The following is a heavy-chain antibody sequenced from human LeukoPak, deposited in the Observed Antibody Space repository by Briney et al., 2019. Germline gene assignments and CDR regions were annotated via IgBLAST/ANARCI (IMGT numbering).Heavy chain of an antibody. CDR1: GGTFSSYA. CDR2: IIPILGIA. Sequence: ASVKVSCKASGGTFSSYAISWVRQAPGQGLEWMGRIIPILGIANYAQKFQGRVTITTDESTSTAYMELSSLRSEDTAVYYCAREAGYSSSSPFDYWGQGTLVTVSS. D-gene: IGHD6-6*01. CDR3: AREAGYSSSSPFDY. J-gene: IGHJ4*02. V-gene: IGHV1-69*04.